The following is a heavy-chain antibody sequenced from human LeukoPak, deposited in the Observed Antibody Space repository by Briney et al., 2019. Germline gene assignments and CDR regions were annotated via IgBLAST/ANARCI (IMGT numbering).Heavy chain of an antibody. Sequence: NPSETLSLTCTVSGGSVSSGSYYWSWIRQPPGKGLEWIGYIYYSGSTNYNPSLKSRVTISVDTSKNQFSLKLNSVTAADTAVYYCARAYYDFHIDCWGQGTLVTVSS. CDR3: ARAYYDFHIDC. CDR1: GGSVSSGSYY. CDR2: IYYSGST. J-gene: IGHJ4*02. D-gene: IGHD3-3*01. V-gene: IGHV4-61*01.